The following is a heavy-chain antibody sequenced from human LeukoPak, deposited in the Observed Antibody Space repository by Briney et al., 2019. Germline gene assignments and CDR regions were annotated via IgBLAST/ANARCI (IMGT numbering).Heavy chain of an antibody. V-gene: IGHV3-48*03. CDR3: AGEDNYDDYYFDD. CDR2: ISRSGSTR. Sequence: PGGSLRLSCARSAFTFTYYGFNWVPQAPGQGLEWVSHISRSGSTRVYAEDVKGRFTISRDNGKDSVFLQMNSLRAEDTAIYYCAGEDNYDDYYFDDWGQGTLVTVSS. J-gene: IGHJ4*02. CDR1: AFTFTYYG. D-gene: IGHD3-3*01.